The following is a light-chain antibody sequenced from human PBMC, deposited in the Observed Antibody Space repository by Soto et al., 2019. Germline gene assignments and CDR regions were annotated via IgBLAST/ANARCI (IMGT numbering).Light chain of an antibody. V-gene: IGLV2-14*01. CDR2: EVS. Sequence: QSALTQPASVSGSPGQSITISCTGTSSDVGGYKYVSWYQQHPDKAPKLIIFEVSNRPSGVSNRFSGSKSGNTASLTISGLQAEDEADYYCCSYTSSTTPLFGGGTKLTVL. J-gene: IGLJ2*01. CDR1: SSDVGGYKY. CDR3: CSYTSSTTPL.